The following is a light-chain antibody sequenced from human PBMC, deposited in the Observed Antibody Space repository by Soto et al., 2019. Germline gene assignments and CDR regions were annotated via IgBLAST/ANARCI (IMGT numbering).Light chain of an antibody. CDR3: QPYGPYT. V-gene: IGKV3-20*01. CDR2: GAS. J-gene: IGKJ2*01. Sequence: VVSQSAGALSLYPGERATLSCRASQSVSSNYLAWYQQKPGQAPRLLIYGASTRATGIPDRFSGSGSGTDFTLTISRLEPEDFAVYYCQPYGPYTFGQVTKV. CDR1: QSVSSNY.